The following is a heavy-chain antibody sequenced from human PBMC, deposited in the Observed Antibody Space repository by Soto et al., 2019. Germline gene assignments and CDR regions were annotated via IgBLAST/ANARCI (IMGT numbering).Heavy chain of an antibody. CDR1: GFTFSNYA. D-gene: IGHD6-13*01. J-gene: IGHJ4*02. CDR2: ISYDGSNK. Sequence: PGGSLRLSCAAAGFTFSNYAIHWVRQAPGKGLQWVALISYDGSNKYYADSVKGRFTISRDNSKNTLYLQMNSLRAEDTAVYYCARPLYSNSWWTCDFWGQGTLVTVSS. CDR3: ARPLYSNSWWTCDF. V-gene: IGHV3-30-3*01.